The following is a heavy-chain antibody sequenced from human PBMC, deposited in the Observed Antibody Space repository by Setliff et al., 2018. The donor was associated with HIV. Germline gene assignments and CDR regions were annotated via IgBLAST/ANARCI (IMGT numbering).Heavy chain of an antibody. D-gene: IGHD6-13*01. CDR3: ARGSSWYAPFDY. Sequence: GGSVKVSCKASGGTFSSYVVSWVRQVPGQGLEWMGGIIPIFGTKNYAQKFLGRLTITADESTSTAYMELSSLRSEDTAVYFCARGSSWYAPFDYWGQGTLVTVSS. CDR2: IIPIFGTK. V-gene: IGHV1-69*13. J-gene: IGHJ4*02. CDR1: GGTFSSYV.